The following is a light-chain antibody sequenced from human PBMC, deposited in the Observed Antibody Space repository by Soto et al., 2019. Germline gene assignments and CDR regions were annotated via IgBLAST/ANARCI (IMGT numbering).Light chain of an antibody. V-gene: IGKV3-11*01. CDR2: DAT. Sequence: EIVLTQSPGTLSLSPGARATLSCRASQSVSSYLAWYQQKPGQAPRLLIYDATTTATGISARFSGSGSGTDFTLTISSLEPEDVAFYYCQQRSNWPVTFGQGTMVEVK. CDR3: QQRSNWPVT. J-gene: IGKJ1*01. CDR1: QSVSSY.